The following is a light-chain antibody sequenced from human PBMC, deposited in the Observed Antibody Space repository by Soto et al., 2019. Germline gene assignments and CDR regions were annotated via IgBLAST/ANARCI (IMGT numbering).Light chain of an antibody. V-gene: IGKV3-11*01. CDR3: QQRSNWPPT. CDR2: DAS. Sequence: EIVLTQSPATLSLSPGERATLSCRASQSVSSYLAWYQQKPGQAPRLLIYDASNRATGIPARFSGSGSGKAFTRTSSSLEPEDFAVYYCQQRSNWPPTFGPGTKVDIK. J-gene: IGKJ3*01. CDR1: QSVSSY.